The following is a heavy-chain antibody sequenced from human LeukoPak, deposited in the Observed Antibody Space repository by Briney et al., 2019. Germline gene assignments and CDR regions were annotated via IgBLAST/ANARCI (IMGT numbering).Heavy chain of an antibody. D-gene: IGHD2-2*01. V-gene: IGHV3-11*01. CDR1: GFTVSSNY. CDR3: AKDKQYQLPQQLDY. J-gene: IGHJ4*02. Sequence: GGSLRLSCAASGFTVSSNYMSWVRQAPGRGLEWVSYISSSGSTIYYADSVKGRFTISRDNSKNTLYLQMNSLRAEDTAVYYCAKDKQYQLPQQLDYWGQGTLVTVSS. CDR2: ISSSGSTI.